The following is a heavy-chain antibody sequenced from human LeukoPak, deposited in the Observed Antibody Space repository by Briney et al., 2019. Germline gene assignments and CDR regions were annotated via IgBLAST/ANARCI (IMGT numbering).Heavy chain of an antibody. D-gene: IGHD2-8*01. CDR1: GFTFSSYS. J-gene: IGHJ4*01. CDR3: AKNLGTNDDY. CDR2: ISSSSSTI. V-gene: IGHV3-48*01. Sequence: GGSLGLSCAASGFTFSSYSMNWVRQAPGRGLEWVSYISSSSSTIYYADSVKGRFTISRDNAKNSLYPQMNSLRAEDTAVYYCAKNLGTNDDYWGQEPWSPSPQ.